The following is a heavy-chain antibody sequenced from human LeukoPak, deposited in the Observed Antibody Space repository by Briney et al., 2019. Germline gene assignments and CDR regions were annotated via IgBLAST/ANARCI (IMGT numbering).Heavy chain of an antibody. D-gene: IGHD3-10*01. CDR1: GYTLTELS. Sequence: ASVKVSCKVSGYTLTELSMHWVRQAPGKGLEWMGGFDPEDGETIYAQKFQGRVTTTEDTSTDTAYMELSSLRSEDTAVYYCATGKVLLWFGEWDYWGQGTLVTVSS. CDR3: ATGKVLLWFGEWDY. CDR2: FDPEDGET. J-gene: IGHJ4*02. V-gene: IGHV1-24*01.